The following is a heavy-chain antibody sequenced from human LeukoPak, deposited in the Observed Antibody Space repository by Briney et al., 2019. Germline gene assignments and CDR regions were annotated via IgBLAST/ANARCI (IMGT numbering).Heavy chain of an antibody. V-gene: IGHV4-34*01. CDR1: GGSISSYY. J-gene: IGHJ4*02. Sequence: SETLSLTCTVSGGSISSYYWSWIRQPPGKGLEWIGEINHSGSTNYNPSLKSRVTISVDTSKNQFSLKLSSVTAADTAVYYCAAGTNGAASPFDYWGQGTLVTVSS. CDR2: INHSGST. CDR3: AAGTNGAASPFDY. D-gene: IGHD1-1*01.